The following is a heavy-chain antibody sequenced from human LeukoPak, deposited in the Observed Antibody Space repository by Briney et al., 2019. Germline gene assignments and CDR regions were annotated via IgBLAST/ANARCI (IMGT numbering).Heavy chain of an antibody. D-gene: IGHD3-9*01. CDR1: GYTFTNYV. Sequence: ASVKVSCKASGYTFTNYVISWVRPAPGQGPEWMGWISAYNGNTNYAQNLQGRVTMTTDTSTSTAYMEVRSLRSDDTAVYYCARDLGVLGNRYVDWLHYMDVWGKGTTVTVSS. CDR3: ARDLGVLGNRYVDWLHYMDV. CDR2: ISAYNGNT. V-gene: IGHV1-18*01. J-gene: IGHJ6*03.